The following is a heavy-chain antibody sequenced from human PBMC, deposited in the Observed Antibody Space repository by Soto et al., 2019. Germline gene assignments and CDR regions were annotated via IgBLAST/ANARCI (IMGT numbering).Heavy chain of an antibody. CDR3: TRDPEIFDY. CDR1: GGSISSYY. J-gene: IGHJ4*02. Sequence: ETLSLTCTVSGGSISSYYWSWIRQPPGKGLEWIGYIYYSGSTNYNPSLKSRVTISVDTSKNQFSLKLSSVTAADTAVYYCTRDPEIFDYWGQGTLVTVS. CDR2: IYYSGST. V-gene: IGHV4-59*01.